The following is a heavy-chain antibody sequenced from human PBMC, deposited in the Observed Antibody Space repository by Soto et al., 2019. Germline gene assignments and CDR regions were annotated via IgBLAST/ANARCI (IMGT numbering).Heavy chain of an antibody. D-gene: IGHD3-22*01. V-gene: IGHV4-59*01. Sequence: SETLSLTCTVSGDSISTFYWGWMRRSPGKELEWIGYVYYTGSTNYNPSLKSRVTISVDRSKNQFSLKLTSANAADTAVYYCARGRTVRNYADDSSDYFYFFDYWGQGTQVPVSS. CDR2: VYYTGST. CDR1: GDSISTFY. CDR3: ARGRTVRNYADDSSDYFYFFDY. J-gene: IGHJ4*02.